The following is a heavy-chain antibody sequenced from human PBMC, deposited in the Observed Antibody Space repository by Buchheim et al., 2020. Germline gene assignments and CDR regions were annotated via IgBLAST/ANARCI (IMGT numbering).Heavy chain of an antibody. V-gene: IGHV4-34*01. Sequence: QVQLQQWGAGLLKPSETLSLTCAVYGGSFSGYYWSWIRQPPGKGLEWIGEINPSGSTNYNPSLNSRVTISVDPSKKQFLLKLSSVTAADTAVYYCARGRRRDYVWGSYRSPRYYFDYWGQGTL. CDR1: GGSFSGYY. D-gene: IGHD3-16*02. CDR2: INPSGST. CDR3: ARGRRRDYVWGSYRSPRYYFDY. J-gene: IGHJ4*02.